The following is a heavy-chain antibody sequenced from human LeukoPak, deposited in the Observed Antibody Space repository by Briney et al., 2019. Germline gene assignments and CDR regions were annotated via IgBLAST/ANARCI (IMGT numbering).Heavy chain of an antibody. CDR1: GGSFSGYY. CDR3: ARGGWELLRRYFDL. J-gene: IGHJ2*01. V-gene: IGHV4-34*01. D-gene: IGHD1-26*01. CDR2: INHSGST. Sequence: PSETLSLTCAVYGGSFSGYYWSWIRQPPGKGLEWIGEINHSGSTNYNPSLKSRVTISVDTCKNQFSLKLSSVTAADTAVYYCARGGWELLRRYFDLWGRGTLVTVSS.